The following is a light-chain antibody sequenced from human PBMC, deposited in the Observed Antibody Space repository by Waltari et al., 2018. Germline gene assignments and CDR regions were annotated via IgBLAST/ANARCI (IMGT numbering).Light chain of an antibody. CDR2: EVS. CDR3: SSYAGNRSVV. Sequence: QSALTQPASVPGSPGQSITVPCTGTSSDVGRYNLVSWYQQHPGKAPKLLIFEVSQLPSGISNRFSGSKSGNTASLTVSGLQAEDGADYYCSSYAGNRSVVFGGGTKLTVL. J-gene: IGLJ2*01. V-gene: IGLV2-23*02. CDR1: SSDVGRYNL.